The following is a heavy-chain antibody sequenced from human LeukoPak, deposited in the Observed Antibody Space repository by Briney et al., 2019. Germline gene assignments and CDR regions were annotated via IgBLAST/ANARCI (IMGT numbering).Heavy chain of an antibody. Sequence: PGGSLRLSCAASGFTFSDHYMSWIRQAPGKGLEWIAHISGDGDIIYHKDSFQGRFAISRDNAKNSLYLQMNNLRAEDTAVYYCTRDPYGSGSGGYFYYMDVWGKGTTVTVS. CDR3: TRDPYGSGSGGYFYYMDV. CDR2: ISGDGDII. D-gene: IGHD3-10*01. CDR1: GFTFSDHY. J-gene: IGHJ6*03. V-gene: IGHV3-11*04.